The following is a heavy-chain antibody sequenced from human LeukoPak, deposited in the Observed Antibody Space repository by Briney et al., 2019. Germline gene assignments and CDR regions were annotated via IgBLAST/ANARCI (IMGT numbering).Heavy chain of an antibody. CDR3: ARASGYSAE. J-gene: IGHJ4*02. V-gene: IGHV4-30-4*08. CDR1: GGSIGSGDYY. D-gene: IGHD5-18*01. Sequence: SETLSLTCTVSGGSIGSGDYYWRWIRQPPGKGLEWIGYIYYSGSTYYNPSLKSRVTISVDTSKNQFSLKLSSVTAADTAVYYCARASGYSAEWGQGTLVTVSS. CDR2: IYYSGST.